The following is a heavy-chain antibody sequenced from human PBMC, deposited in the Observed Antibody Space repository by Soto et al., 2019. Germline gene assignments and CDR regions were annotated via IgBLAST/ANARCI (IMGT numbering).Heavy chain of an antibody. CDR2: IYYRGST. CDR1: GGSISSSSYY. V-gene: IGHV4-39*02. CDR3: ARERGYCSGGSCPVDY. J-gene: IGHJ4*02. Sequence: QLQLQESGPGLVKPSETLSLTCTVSGGSISSSSYYWGWIRQPPGKGLEWIGSIYYRGSTYYNPSLKSRVTISVDPSKDQFSLKLSSVTAADTALYYCARERGYCSGGSCPVDYWGQGTLVTVSS. D-gene: IGHD2-15*01.